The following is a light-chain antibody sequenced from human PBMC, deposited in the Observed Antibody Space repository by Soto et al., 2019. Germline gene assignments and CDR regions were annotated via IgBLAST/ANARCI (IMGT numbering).Light chain of an antibody. CDR1: QTVSTN. J-gene: IGKJ1*01. V-gene: IGKV3-15*01. CDR3: QQYNNWPPT. CDR2: GAS. Sequence: EIVLAQSPGTLSLSPGERATLSCRASQTVSTNYLAWYQQKPGQAPRLLIYGASTRATGIPARFSGSGSGTEFTLTISSLQSEDFAVYYCQQYNNWPPTFGQGTKV.